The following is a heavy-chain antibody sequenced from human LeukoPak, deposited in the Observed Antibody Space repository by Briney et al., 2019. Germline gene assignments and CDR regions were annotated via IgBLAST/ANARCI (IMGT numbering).Heavy chain of an antibody. V-gene: IGHV3-23*01. Sequence: GGSLRLSCAASGFTLSSYAMSWVRQAPGKGLEWVSAISGSGGSTYYADSVKGRFTISRDNSKNTLYLQMNSLRAEDTAVYYCAKNDDSSGYPLKNYFDYWGQGTLVTVSS. CDR2: ISGSGGST. J-gene: IGHJ4*02. D-gene: IGHD3-22*01. CDR1: GFTLSSYA. CDR3: AKNDDSSGYPLKNYFDY.